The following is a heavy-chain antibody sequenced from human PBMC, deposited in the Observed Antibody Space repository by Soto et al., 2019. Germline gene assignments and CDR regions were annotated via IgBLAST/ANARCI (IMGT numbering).Heavy chain of an antibody. D-gene: IGHD3-3*01. CDR3: ARDRTTIFGVVSYFDY. CDR1: GFTFSSYS. J-gene: IGHJ4*02. Sequence: EVQLVESGGGLVQPGGSLRLSCAASGFTFSSYSMNWVRQAPGKGLEWVSYISSSSSTIYYGDSVKGRFTISRDNAKNSLYLQMNSLRAEDTAVYYCARDRTTIFGVVSYFDYWGQGTLVTVSS. CDR2: ISSSSSTI. V-gene: IGHV3-48*01.